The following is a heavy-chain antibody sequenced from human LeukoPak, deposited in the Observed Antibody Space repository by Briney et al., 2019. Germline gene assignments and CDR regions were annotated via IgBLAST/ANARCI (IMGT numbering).Heavy chain of an antibody. D-gene: IGHD2-8*01. J-gene: IGHJ4*02. CDR1: GFTFSSHW. CDR3: SRENGAFSPFGY. Sequence: GSLRLSCAASGFTFSSHWMTWVRQTPGQGLEWIGEISLNGVTNYNPSLNSRVTMLLDTSRNHLSLNLTSVTAADTAVYYCSRENGAFSPFGYWGQGTLVTVPS. V-gene: IGHV4-4*02. CDR2: ISLNGVT.